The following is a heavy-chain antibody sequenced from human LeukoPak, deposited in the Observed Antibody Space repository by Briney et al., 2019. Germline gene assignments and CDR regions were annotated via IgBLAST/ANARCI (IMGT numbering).Heavy chain of an antibody. V-gene: IGHV1-69*13. CDR3: ALPRVYHGSGSYPYYYYGMDV. D-gene: IGHD3-10*01. CDR1: GGTFSSYA. J-gene: IGHJ6*02. Sequence: ASVKVSCKASGGTFSSYAISWVRQAPGQGLEWMGGIIPIFGTANYAQKFRGRVTITADESTSTAYMELSSLRSEDTAVYYCALPRVYHGSGSYPYYYYGMDVWGQGATVTVSS. CDR2: IIPIFGTA.